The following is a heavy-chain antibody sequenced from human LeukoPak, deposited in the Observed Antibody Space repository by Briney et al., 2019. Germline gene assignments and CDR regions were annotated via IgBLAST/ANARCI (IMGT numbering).Heavy chain of an antibody. CDR3: ATADTVYDAFDI. CDR2: ISGSGGST. J-gene: IGHJ3*02. D-gene: IGHD5-18*01. Sequence: GGSLRLSCAASGFTFSSYAMSWVRQAPGKGLEWVSAISGSGGSTYYADSVKGRFTISRDNSKNTLYLQMNSLRAEDTAVYYCATADTVYDAFDIWGQGTMVTVSS. V-gene: IGHV3-23*01. CDR1: GFTFSSYA.